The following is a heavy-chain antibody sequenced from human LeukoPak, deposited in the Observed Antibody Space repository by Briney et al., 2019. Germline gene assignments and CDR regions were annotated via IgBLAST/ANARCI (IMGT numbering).Heavy chain of an antibody. Sequence: PGGSLRLSCAASGFTFSSYSINWVRQAPGKGLEWVSSISSSSSYIYYADSVKGRFTISRDNAKNSLYPQMNSLRAEDTAVYYCARGGTVTSTLYYYGMDVWGQGTTVTVSS. CDR2: ISSSSSYI. CDR3: ARGGTVTSTLYYYGMDV. CDR1: GFTFSSYS. V-gene: IGHV3-21*01. J-gene: IGHJ6*02. D-gene: IGHD4-17*01.